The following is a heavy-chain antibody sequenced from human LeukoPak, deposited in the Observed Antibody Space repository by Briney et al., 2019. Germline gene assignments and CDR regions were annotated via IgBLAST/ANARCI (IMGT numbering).Heavy chain of an antibody. J-gene: IGHJ4*02. CDR2: IRSKANSYAT. CDR1: GFTFSGSA. V-gene: IGHV3-73*01. D-gene: IGHD3-22*01. CDR3: TRRGNDSRVDY. Sequence: AGGSLRPSCAASGFTFSGSAMHWVRQASGKGLEWVGRIRSKANSYATAYAASVKGRFTISRDDSKNTAYLQINSLKTEDTAVYYCTRRGNDSRVDYWGQGTLVTVSS.